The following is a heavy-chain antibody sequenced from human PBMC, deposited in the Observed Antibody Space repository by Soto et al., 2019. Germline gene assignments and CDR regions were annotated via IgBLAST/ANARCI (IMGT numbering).Heavy chain of an antibody. CDR1: GDSVSSYY. D-gene: IGHD2-2*01. V-gene: IGHV4-59*06. J-gene: IGHJ5*02. CDR3: ARVLGYCSSTSCYHNWFDP. Sequence: PSETLSLTCTVSGDSVSSYYWSWIRQHPGKGLEWIGYIYYSGSTYYNPSLKSRVTISVDTSKNQFSLKLSSVTAADTAVYYCARVLGYCSSTSCYHNWFDPWGQGTLVTVSS. CDR2: IYYSGST.